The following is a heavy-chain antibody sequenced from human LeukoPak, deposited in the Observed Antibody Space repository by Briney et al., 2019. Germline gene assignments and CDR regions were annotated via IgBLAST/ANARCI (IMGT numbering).Heavy chain of an antibody. CDR3: ANSPTLGV. D-gene: IGHD3-16*01. Sequence: QPGGSLRLACAASAFTVYNNYMRWVRQAPGKGLEFVPLIYRVGTTSYADSVKGRFTISRDNSKNTLYLQMNSLRVEDTAVYYCANSPTLGVWGQGTLVTVSS. V-gene: IGHV3-53*05. CDR1: AFTVYNNY. J-gene: IGHJ4*02. CDR2: IYRVGTT.